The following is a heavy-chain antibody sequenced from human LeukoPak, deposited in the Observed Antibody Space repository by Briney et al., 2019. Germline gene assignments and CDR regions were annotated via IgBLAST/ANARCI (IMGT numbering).Heavy chain of an antibody. CDR2: ISWDGGST. Sequence: PGGSLRLSCAASGFTFDDYTMHWVRQAPGKGLEWVSLISWDGGSTYYADSVKGRFTISRDNSKNSLYLQMNSLRAEDTAVYYCAKDGDYGDYGYFDYWGQGTLVTVSS. J-gene: IGHJ4*02. V-gene: IGHV3-43*01. CDR3: AKDGDYGDYGYFDY. D-gene: IGHD4-17*01. CDR1: GFTFDDYT.